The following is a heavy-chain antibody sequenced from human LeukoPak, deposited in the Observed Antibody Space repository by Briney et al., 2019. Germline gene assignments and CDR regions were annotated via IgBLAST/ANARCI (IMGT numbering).Heavy chain of an antibody. CDR3: ARGAATFDY. Sequence: GGSLRLSCAASGFTFRNYWMSLVRQAPGKGLEWVAKVKQDGSEKYYVDSVKGRFTISRDNAKNSLYLQINSLRPEDTAVYYCARGAATFDYWGQGTLVTVSS. CDR1: GFTFRNYW. CDR2: VKQDGSEK. J-gene: IGHJ4*02. D-gene: IGHD6-13*01. V-gene: IGHV3-7*01.